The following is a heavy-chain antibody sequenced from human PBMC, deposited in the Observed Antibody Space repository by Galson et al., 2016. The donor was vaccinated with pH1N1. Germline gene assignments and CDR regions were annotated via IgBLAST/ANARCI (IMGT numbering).Heavy chain of an antibody. CDR3: ARPRQPGWAGYYYGMDV. J-gene: IGHJ6*02. V-gene: IGHV3-74*01. Sequence: SLRLSCAASGFTFSSYWMHWVRQAPGKGLVWVSRINSDGSSTSYADSVKGRFTISRDNAKNALYLQMNSLEAEDTAVYYGARPRQPGWAGYYYGMDVWGQGTTVTVSS. D-gene: IGHD6-19*01. CDR1: GFTFSSYW. CDR2: INSDGSST.